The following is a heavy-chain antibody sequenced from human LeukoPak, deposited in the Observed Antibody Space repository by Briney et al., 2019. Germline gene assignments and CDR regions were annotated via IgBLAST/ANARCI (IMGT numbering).Heavy chain of an antibody. D-gene: IGHD3-16*01. V-gene: IGHV4-59*08. CDR1: GGSISSYY. CDR2: IYYSGRT. CDR3: ARLTDDLGYFQH. Sequence: PSETLSLTCTASGGSISSYYWSWIRQPPGKGLEWIGYIYYSGRTKYNPSLKSRVTISVDTSKNQFSLKLSSVTAADTAVYYCARLTDDLGYFQHWGQGTLVTVSS. J-gene: IGHJ1*01.